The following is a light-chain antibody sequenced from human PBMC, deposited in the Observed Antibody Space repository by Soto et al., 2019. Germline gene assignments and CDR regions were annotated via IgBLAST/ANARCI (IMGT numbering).Light chain of an antibody. J-gene: IGKJ4*01. Sequence: GDRVSITCRASQSIGRWLAWYQQKSGKAPKLLIYDASSLESGVPSRFSGSGSGTEFTLTISSLQPDDVATYYCQQYKSFSLTFAGGTRVEVK. CDR3: QQYKSFSLT. CDR2: DAS. V-gene: IGKV1-5*01. CDR1: QSIGRW.